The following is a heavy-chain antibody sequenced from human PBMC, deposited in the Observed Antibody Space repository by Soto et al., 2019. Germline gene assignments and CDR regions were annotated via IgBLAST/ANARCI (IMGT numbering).Heavy chain of an antibody. J-gene: IGHJ4*02. D-gene: IGHD3-22*01. V-gene: IGHV3-33*06. Sequence: GGSLRLSCAASGFTFSSYGMHWVRQAPGKGLEWVAVIWYDGSNKYYADSVKGRFTISIDNSRNTLHLQMTSLRAEDTAVYFCAKDALTTDYREPNYFDYWGQGTMVTVSS. CDR1: GFTFSSYG. CDR3: AKDALTTDYREPNYFDY. CDR2: IWYDGSNK.